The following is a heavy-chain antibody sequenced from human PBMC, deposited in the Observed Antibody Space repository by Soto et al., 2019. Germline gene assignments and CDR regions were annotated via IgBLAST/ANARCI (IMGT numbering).Heavy chain of an antibody. D-gene: IGHD3-16*01. CDR2: ISWNSGSI. V-gene: IGHV3-9*01. CDR1: GFTFDDYV. J-gene: IGHJ3*02. CDR3: SKGDGARMSTITSAFDI. Sequence: SLRLSCAASGFTFDDYVMHWVRQAPGKGLEWVSGISWNSGSIGFADSVKGRFTICRENAQNSPSLQIYSLRAPDTALYYCSKGDGARMSTITSAFDIWGQGTMVTVSS.